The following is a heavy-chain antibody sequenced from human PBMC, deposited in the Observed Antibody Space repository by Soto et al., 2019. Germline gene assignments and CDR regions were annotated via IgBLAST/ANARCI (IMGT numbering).Heavy chain of an antibody. CDR2: ISYDGSNK. D-gene: IGHD6-13*01. CDR3: AKKMGRAAAGMGGAYYYYGMDV. CDR1: GFTFSSYG. J-gene: IGHJ6*02. Sequence: QVQLVESGGGVVQPGRSLRLSCAASGFTFSSYGMHWVRQAPGKGLEWVAVISYDGSNKYYADSVKGRFNISRDNYKNTLYLQKNSLRAEDTAVYYCAKKMGRAAAGMGGAYYYYGMDVWGQGTTVTVSS. V-gene: IGHV3-30*18.